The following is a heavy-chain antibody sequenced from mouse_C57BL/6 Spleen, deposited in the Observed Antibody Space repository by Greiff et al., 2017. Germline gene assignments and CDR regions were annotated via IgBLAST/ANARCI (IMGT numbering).Heavy chain of an antibody. V-gene: IGHV1-64*01. D-gene: IGHD3-2*02. J-gene: IGHJ3*01. Sequence: QVQLQQPGAELVKPGASVKLSCKASGYTFTSYWMHWVKQRPGQGLEWIGMIHPNSGSTNYNEKFKSKATLTVDKSSSTAYRQLSSLTSEDSAVYNCASQTAQVPFAYWGQGTLVTVSA. CDR3: ASQTAQVPFAY. CDR2: IHPNSGST. CDR1: GYTFTSYW.